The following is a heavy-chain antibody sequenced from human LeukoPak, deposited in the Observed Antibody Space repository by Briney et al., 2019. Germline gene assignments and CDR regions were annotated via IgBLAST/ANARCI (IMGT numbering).Heavy chain of an antibody. V-gene: IGHV4-4*07. J-gene: IGHJ4*02. Sequence: PSDTLSLTCTVSGGSINNSYWSWIRQPAGKGLEWVGRIYTRGSTDYNPSLKSRDTMSLDTSKNQSSLKLSSVTAADTAVYYCARAHTLSCRGGPCPYCLDYWGQGTLVTVSS. CDR1: GGSINNSY. D-gene: IGHD2-15*01. CDR2: IYTRGST. CDR3: ARAHTLSCRGGPCPYCLDY.